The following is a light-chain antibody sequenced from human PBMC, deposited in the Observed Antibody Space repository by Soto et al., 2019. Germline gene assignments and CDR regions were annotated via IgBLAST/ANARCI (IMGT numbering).Light chain of an antibody. J-gene: IGKJ2*01. CDR2: GAF. V-gene: IGKV3-15*01. Sequence: EIEMTQSPATLSVSPGERATLSCRASQSVSSNLVWYQWKPGQAPRLLIYGAFTRATGIPARFSGSGSGTEFTLTISSLQSEDFAVYYCQQYNNWPRTFGQGTKLEIK. CDR3: QQYNNWPRT. CDR1: QSVSSN.